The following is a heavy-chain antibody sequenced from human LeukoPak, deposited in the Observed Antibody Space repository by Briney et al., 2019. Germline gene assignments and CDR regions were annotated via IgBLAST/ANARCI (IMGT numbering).Heavy chain of an antibody. CDR1: GFTFSSYA. D-gene: IGHD3-3*01. CDR3: ARWESLRFLECGSCHFDY. J-gene: IGHJ4*02. CDR2: ISYDGSNK. V-gene: IGHV3-30-3*01. Sequence: GGSLRLSCAASGFTFSSYAMHWVRQAPGKGLEWVAVISYDGSNKYYADSVKGRFTISRDNSKNTLYLQMNSLRAEDTAVYYCARWESLRFLECGSCHFDYWGQGTLVTVSS.